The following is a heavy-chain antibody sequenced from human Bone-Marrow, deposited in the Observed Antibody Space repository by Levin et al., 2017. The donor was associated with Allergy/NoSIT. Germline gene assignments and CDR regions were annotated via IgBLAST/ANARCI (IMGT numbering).Heavy chain of an antibody. CDR3: AKDLNAYNLWFVFDS. Sequence: SGGSLRLSCAASAFAFSSYGMHWVRQAPGKGLEWVAVISFDGSEEFYVDSVKGRFTISRDNSNNTVYLQMNRLRPEDTAVYYCAKDLNAYNLWFVFDSWGQGALVTVSS. V-gene: IGHV3-30*18. CDR2: ISFDGSEE. J-gene: IGHJ4*02. CDR1: AFAFSSYG. D-gene: IGHD5-24*01.